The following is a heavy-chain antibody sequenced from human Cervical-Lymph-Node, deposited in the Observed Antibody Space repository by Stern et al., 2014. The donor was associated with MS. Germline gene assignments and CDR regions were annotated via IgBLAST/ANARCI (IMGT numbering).Heavy chain of an antibody. Sequence: EMPLGGSGGDVVRPGGSLRLSCAASGFSFDDYGMSWGRPVPGKGPERVSANNYHRGSTDYAASVKGRFTISRDNAKKSLYLRMNSLRVEDTAVYHCARAFCTGGVCYSFPFYGMDVWGQGTTVTVS. V-gene: IGHV3-20*01. J-gene: IGHJ6*02. D-gene: IGHD2-8*02. CDR2: NNYHRGST. CDR3: ARAFCTGGVCYSFPFYGMDV. CDR1: GFSFDDYG.